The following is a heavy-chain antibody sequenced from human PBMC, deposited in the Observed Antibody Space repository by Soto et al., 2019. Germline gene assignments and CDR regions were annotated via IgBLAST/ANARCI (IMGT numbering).Heavy chain of an antibody. J-gene: IGHJ4*02. D-gene: IGHD1-1*01. CDR2: SSNSGSFT. V-gene: IGHV3-11*06. CDR1: GFTFGDHY. CDR3: VRSGDNYNLLDY. Sequence: PVGSLRVRCAASGFTFGDHYMSWIRQAPGKGLEWIGYSSNSGSFTRYADSVKGRFSISRDNAKNSLYLQINSLRGDDTAIYYCVRSGDNYNLLDYWGQGTPVTVSS.